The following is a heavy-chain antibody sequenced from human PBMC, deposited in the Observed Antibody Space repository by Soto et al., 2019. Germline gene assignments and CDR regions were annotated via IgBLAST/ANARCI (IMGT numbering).Heavy chain of an antibody. D-gene: IGHD3-3*01. CDR2: ISAYNGNT. V-gene: IGHV1-18*01. Sequence: ASVKVSCKASGYTFTSYGISWVRQAPGQGLEWMGWISAYNGNTNYAQKLQGRVTMTTDTSTSTAYMELRSLRSDDTAVYYCTXGLYDFWSGYHHAPFDYWGPGTLVTVSS. J-gene: IGHJ4*02. CDR3: TXGLYDFWSGYHHAPFDY. CDR1: GYTFTSYG.